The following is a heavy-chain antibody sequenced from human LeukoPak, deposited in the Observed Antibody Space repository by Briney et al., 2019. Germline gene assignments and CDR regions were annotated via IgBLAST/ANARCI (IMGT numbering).Heavy chain of an antibody. CDR3: ARVKGALNYFYYMDV. J-gene: IGHJ6*03. CDR2: IYYSGST. Sequence: PSETLSLTCTVSGGSISSYYWSWIRQPPGKGLEWIGYIYYSGSTNYNPSLKSRVTISVDTSKNQFSLKLRSVTAADTAVYYCARVKGALNYFYYMDVWGEGTTVTVSS. V-gene: IGHV4-59*12. CDR1: GGSISSYY.